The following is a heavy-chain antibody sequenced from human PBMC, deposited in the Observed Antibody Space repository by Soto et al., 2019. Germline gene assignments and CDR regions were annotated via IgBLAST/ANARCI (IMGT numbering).Heavy chain of an antibody. CDR3: ARTSRYLACSSTSCYPGGYYYYYYGMDV. CDR1: GGSFSGHY. Sequence: SETLSLTCAVYGGSFSGHYWSWIRQPPGKGLEWIGEINHSGSTNYNPSLRSRVTISVDTSKNQFSLKLSSVTAADTAVYYCARTSRYLACSSTSCYPGGYYYYYYGMDVWGQGTTVTVSS. V-gene: IGHV4-34*01. CDR2: INHSGST. D-gene: IGHD2-2*01. J-gene: IGHJ6*02.